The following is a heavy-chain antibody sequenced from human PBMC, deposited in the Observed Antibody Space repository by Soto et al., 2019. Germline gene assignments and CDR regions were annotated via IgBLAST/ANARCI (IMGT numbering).Heavy chain of an antibody. J-gene: IGHJ6*02. CDR3: ARDQSPSSGWPGMDV. CDR1: GYTFTDYY. CDR2: INPNSGGT. Sequence: ASVKVSCKASGYTFTDYYMHWVRQAPGQGLEWMGWINPNSGGTNYAQKFQGRVTMTRDTSISTAYMELNRLRSDDTAVYYCARDQSPSSGWPGMDVWGQGTTVTGLL. D-gene: IGHD6-19*01. V-gene: IGHV1-2*02.